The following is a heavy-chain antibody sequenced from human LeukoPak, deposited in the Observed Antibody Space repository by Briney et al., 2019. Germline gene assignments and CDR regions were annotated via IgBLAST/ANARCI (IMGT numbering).Heavy chain of an antibody. CDR2: ISSSSSYI. CDR3: ARDPSGRVVATLMDV. D-gene: IGHD5-12*01. CDR1: GFTFSSYS. J-gene: IGHJ6*04. Sequence: PGGSLRLSCAASGFTFSSYSMNWVRQAPGKGLEWVPSISSSSSYIYYADLVKGRFTIFRDNAKNSLYLQMYSLRAEDTAVYYCARDPSGRVVATLMDVWGKGTTVTVSS. V-gene: IGHV3-21*01.